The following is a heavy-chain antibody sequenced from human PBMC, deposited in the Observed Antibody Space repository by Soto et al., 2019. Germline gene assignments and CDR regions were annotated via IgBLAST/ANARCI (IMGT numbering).Heavy chain of an antibody. J-gene: IGHJ6*02. V-gene: IGHV3-30-3*01. Sequence: QVQLVESGGGVVQPGRSLRLSCAASGFTFNSYAMHWVRQAPGKGLEWVAIISYDGSIKYCADSVKGRFTISRDNSKNTLYLQMSSLRIEDTAVYYCARRYYDSSGYHSGYYYGMDVWGQGTTVTVSS. CDR1: GFTFNSYA. CDR3: ARRYYDSSGYHSGYYYGMDV. CDR2: ISYDGSIK. D-gene: IGHD3-22*01.